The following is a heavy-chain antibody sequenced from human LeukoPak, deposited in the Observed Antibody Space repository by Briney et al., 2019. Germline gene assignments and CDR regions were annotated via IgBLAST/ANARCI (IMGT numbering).Heavy chain of an antibody. CDR1: GFTFCNSA. V-gene: IGHV3-23*05. CDR2: INNVASHI. Sequence: PGGSLRLSCAASGFTFCNSAMNWVRQAPGKGLEWVSSINNVASHIYYADSVRGRFTISRDNSKNTLYLQMNSLRAEDTAVYYCAKAYGWDRGGAYYFDYWGQGTLVTVSS. D-gene: IGHD1-26*01. J-gene: IGHJ4*02. CDR3: AKAYGWDRGGAYYFDY.